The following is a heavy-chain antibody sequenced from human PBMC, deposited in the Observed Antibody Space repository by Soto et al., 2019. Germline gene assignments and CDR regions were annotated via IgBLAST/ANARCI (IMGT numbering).Heavy chain of an antibody. V-gene: IGHV1-2*04. CDR3: TRPLYGGEGRWGMDV. Sequence: GASVKVSRKASGYTFTGYYIHWVRQAPGQGLEWMGWVNPNFGGTNYAQKFQGWVTMTSDTSITTAYMELTRLKSDDTAVYYCTRPLYGGEGRWGMDVWGQGTKVTVYS. CDR1: GYTFTGYY. D-gene: IGHD3-10*01. CDR2: VNPNFGGT. J-gene: IGHJ6*02.